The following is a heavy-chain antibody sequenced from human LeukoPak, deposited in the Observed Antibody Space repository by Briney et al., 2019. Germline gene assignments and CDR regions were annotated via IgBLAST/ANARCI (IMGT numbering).Heavy chain of an antibody. CDR1: GFTFSSYA. D-gene: IGHD3-16*02. Sequence: PGRSLRLSCAASGFTFSSYAMHWVRQAPGKGLEWVAVISYDGSNKFYADSVKGRFTISRDNSKNTLYLQINSLRTDDTAVFHCARGSLQGEHRDFPPRDWGQGTLVTVSS. J-gene: IGHJ4*02. V-gene: IGHV3-30-3*01. CDR3: ARGSLQGEHRDFPPRD. CDR2: ISYDGSNK.